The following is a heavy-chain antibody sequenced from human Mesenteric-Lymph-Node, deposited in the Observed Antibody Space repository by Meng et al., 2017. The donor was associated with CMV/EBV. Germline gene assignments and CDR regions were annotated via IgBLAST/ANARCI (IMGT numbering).Heavy chain of an antibody. Sequence: GGSLRLSCTASGFTFGDYAMSWVRQSPGKGLEWVSSISSGSDFKYYADSVEGRFTISRDNAKNSLFLQMNSLRAEDTAVYYCATHDYGNYEGTDYWGRGTLVTVSS. V-gene: IGHV3-21*01. CDR3: ATHDYGNYEGTDY. J-gene: IGHJ4*02. CDR1: GFTFGDYA. D-gene: IGHD4-11*01. CDR2: ISSGSDFK.